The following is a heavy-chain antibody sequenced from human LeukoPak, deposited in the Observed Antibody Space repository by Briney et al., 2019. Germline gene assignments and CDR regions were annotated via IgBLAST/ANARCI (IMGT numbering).Heavy chain of an antibody. Sequence: PGGALRLSCAASGFTFSSYSMTWVRQAPGKGLEWVSSISSSSSYIYYADSVKGRFTISRDNAKNSLYLQMNSLRAEDTAVYYCARARLRKPTAVTPLDYWGQGTLVTVSS. J-gene: IGHJ4*02. D-gene: IGHD4-23*01. CDR3: ARARLRKPTAVTPLDY. CDR1: GFTFSSYS. V-gene: IGHV3-21*01. CDR2: ISSSSSYI.